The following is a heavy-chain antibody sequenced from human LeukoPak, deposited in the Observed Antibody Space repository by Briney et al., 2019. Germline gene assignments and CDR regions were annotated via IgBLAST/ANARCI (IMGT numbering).Heavy chain of an antibody. J-gene: IGHJ4*02. D-gene: IGHD1-26*01. CDR2: IYYSGST. Sequence: SETLSLTCTVSGGSISSYYWSWIRQPPGKGLEWIGYIYYSGSTNYNPSLKSRVTISVDTSKNQFSLKLSSVTAPDTAVYYCARGSGSSTLDYWGQGTLVTVSS. CDR3: ARGSGSSTLDY. V-gene: IGHV4-59*01. CDR1: GGSISSYY.